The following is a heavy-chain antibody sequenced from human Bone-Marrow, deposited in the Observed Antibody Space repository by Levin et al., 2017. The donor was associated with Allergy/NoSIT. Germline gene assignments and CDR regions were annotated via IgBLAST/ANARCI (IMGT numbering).Heavy chain of an antibody. CDR1: GFSLTPGVA. J-gene: IGHJ6*02. V-gene: IGHV2-5*01. CDR2: IYCTDDK. Sequence: SGPTLVKPTETLTLTCTFSGFSLTPGVAVGWFRQPPGKALEWLALIYCTDDKRYSTSLKTRLTITKDTSRNQVVLTLTNMDPVDTATYYCAHTARRYDVPRVGDYYYDGMDIWGLGTTVTVSS. D-gene: IGHD2-8*01. CDR3: AHTARRYDVPRVGDYYYDGMDI.